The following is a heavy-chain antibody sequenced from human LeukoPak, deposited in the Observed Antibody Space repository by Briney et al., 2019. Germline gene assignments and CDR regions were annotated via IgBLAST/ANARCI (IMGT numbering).Heavy chain of an antibody. Sequence: SGGSLRLSCAASGFTFSSYSMNWVRQAPGKGLEWVSSISSSSSYIYYADSVKGRFTISRDNAKNSLYLQMNSLRAEDTAVYYCAKDGGSNRGSFDIWGQGAVVTVSS. CDR3: AKDGGSNRGSFDI. CDR1: GFTFSSYS. CDR2: ISSSSSYI. J-gene: IGHJ3*02. V-gene: IGHV3-21*04. D-gene: IGHD1-14*01.